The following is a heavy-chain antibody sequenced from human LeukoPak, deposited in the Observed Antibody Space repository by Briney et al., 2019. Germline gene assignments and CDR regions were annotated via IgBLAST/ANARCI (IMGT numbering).Heavy chain of an antibody. CDR3: ARGDYSNYSYYGMDV. CDR2: IWYDGSNK. J-gene: IGHJ6*02. Sequence: GGSLRLSCAASGFTFSSYGMHWVRQAPGKGLEWVAVIWYDGSNKYYADSVTGRFTISRDNSKNTLYLQMNSLRAEDTAVYYCARGDYSNYSYYGMDVWGQGTTVTVSS. V-gene: IGHV3-33*01. D-gene: IGHD4-11*01. CDR1: GFTFSSYG.